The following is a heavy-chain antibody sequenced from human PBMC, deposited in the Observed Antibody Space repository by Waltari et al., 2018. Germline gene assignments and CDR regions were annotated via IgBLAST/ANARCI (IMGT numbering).Heavy chain of an antibody. D-gene: IGHD5-12*01. CDR3: ARAPGYKGYFDY. Sequence: QVQLQGWGAGLLRPSEPMSVSCAVTGGSFGGYYWSWLRQSPGKGMEWIGDVNHGGDTNYSPSLESRVTISVDISKNQFSLKMRSVTAADTAIYYCARAPGYKGYFDYWGRGTLVTVSS. CDR1: GGSFGGYY. J-gene: IGHJ4*02. V-gene: IGHV4-34*01. CDR2: VNHGGDT.